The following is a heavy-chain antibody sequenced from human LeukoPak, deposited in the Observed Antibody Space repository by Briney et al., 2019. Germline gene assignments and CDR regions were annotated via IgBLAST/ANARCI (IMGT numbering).Heavy chain of an antibody. J-gene: IGHJ2*01. CDR2: FDPEDGET. CDR3: ATGDYYDSSGHRSYWYFDL. D-gene: IGHD3-22*01. Sequence: ASVKVSCTVSGYTLTELSMHWVRQAPGKGLEWMGGFDPEDGETIYAQKFQGRVTMTEDTSTDTAYMELSSLRSEDTAVYYCATGDYYDSSGHRSYWYFDLWGRGTLVTVSS. V-gene: IGHV1-24*01. CDR1: GYTLTELS.